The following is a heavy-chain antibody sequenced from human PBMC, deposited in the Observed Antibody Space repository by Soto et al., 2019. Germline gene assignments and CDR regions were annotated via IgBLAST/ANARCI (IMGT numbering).Heavy chain of an antibody. D-gene: IGHD6-19*01. V-gene: IGHV3-7*01. J-gene: IGHJ1*01. CDR3: ATPGIAVAAEYFQH. CDR1: GFTFSSYW. Sequence: GGSLRLSCAASGFTFSSYWMSWVRQAPGKGLEWVANIKQDGSEKYYVDSVKGRFTISRDNAKNSLYLQMNSLRAEDTAVYYCATPGIAVAAEYFQHWGQGTLVTVSS. CDR2: IKQDGSEK.